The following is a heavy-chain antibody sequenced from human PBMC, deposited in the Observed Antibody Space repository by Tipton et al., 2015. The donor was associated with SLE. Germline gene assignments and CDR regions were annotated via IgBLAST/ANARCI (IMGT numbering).Heavy chain of an antibody. V-gene: IGHV3-15*01. D-gene: IGHD6-13*01. CDR3: TKVRDPSSWSLDY. CDR1: GFTFSNAW. Sequence: SLRLSCTASGFTFSNAWMSWVRQAPGKGLEWVGRIKSRGGGGTTDYAAPVKGRFTISRDDSKNTVYLQMNSLKTEDTAVYYCTKVRDPSSWSLDYWGQGTLVTVSS. CDR2: IKSRGGGGTT. J-gene: IGHJ4*02.